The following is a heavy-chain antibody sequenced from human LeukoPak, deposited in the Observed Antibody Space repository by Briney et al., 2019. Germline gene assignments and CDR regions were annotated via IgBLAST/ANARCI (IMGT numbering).Heavy chain of an antibody. CDR1: GFTFSSYE. D-gene: IGHD1-14*01. V-gene: IGHV3-23*01. CDR3: ASRSTAPRWGLDAFDI. Sequence: GGSLRPSCAASGFTFSSYEMNWVRQAPGKGLEWVSAISGSGGSTYYADSVKGRFTISRDNAKNTLYLQMNSLRAEDTAVYYCASRSTAPRWGLDAFDIWGQGTMVTVSS. CDR2: ISGSGGST. J-gene: IGHJ3*02.